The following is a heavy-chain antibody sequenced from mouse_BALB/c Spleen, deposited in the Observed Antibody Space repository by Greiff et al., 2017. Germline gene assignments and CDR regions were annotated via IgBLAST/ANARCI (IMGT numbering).Heavy chain of an antibody. J-gene: IGHJ2*01. Sequence: EVKLVESGGDLVKPGGSLKLSCAASGFTFSSYGMSWVRQTPDKRLEWVATISSGGSYTYYPDSVKGRFTISRDNAKNTLYLQMSSLKSEDTAMYYCARRGDSSGYADYWGQGTTLTVSS. CDR2: ISSGGSYT. CDR3: ARRGDSSGYADY. D-gene: IGHD3-2*01. V-gene: IGHV5-6*02. CDR1: GFTFSSYG.